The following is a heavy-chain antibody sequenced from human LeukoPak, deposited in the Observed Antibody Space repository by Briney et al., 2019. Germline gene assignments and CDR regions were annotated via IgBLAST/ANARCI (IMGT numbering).Heavy chain of an antibody. D-gene: IGHD1/OR15-1a*01. CDR2: IVVGSGNT. Sequence: GASVKVSCKASGFTFTSSAMQWVRQARGQRLEWIGWIVVGSGNTNYAQKFQERVTITRDMDTSTAYMELSSLRSEDTAVYYCAAYLAIGPEQGGHDAFDIWGQGTMVTVSS. CDR1: GFTFTSSA. CDR3: AAYLAIGPEQGGHDAFDI. J-gene: IGHJ3*02. V-gene: IGHV1-58*02.